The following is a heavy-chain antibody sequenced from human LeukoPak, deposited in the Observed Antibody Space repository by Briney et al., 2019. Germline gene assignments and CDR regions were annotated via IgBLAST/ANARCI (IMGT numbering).Heavy chain of an antibody. J-gene: IGHJ4*02. Sequence: PSEALSLACSVSGGSINSSSWSWIRQPPGKGLEWIAYMYYTGTTKYNPSLSSRVTISVDASKNQFSLKLTSVTAADTAVYYCARGHTYGDFWGPGTLVTVSS. CDR1: GGSINSSS. V-gene: IGHV4-59*08. CDR3: ARGHTYGDF. CDR2: MYYTGTT. D-gene: IGHD5-18*01.